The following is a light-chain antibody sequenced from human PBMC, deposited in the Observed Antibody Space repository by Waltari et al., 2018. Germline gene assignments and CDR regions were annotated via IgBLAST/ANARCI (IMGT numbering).Light chain of an antibody. CDR1: SSDVGGYKY. J-gene: IGLJ1*01. V-gene: IGLV2-8*01. CDR3: SSCSDHSFDV. CDR2: EVS. Sequence: QSALTQPPSASGSPGQSVTNSCTGSSSDVGGYKYVSWYQQHPGKAPKLMIFEVSKRPAGRPSLFSGSNSGNTAPLTVAGLQAEDEADYCCSSCSDHSFDVFGPGTKVTVL.